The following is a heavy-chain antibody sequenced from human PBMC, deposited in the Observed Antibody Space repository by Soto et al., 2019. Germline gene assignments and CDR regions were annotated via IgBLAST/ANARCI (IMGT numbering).Heavy chain of an antibody. Sequence: QEQLVESGGGVVQPGRSLRLSCAAAGFNFRKYPMHWVRQAPGKGLEWVAVISFDGNKEYYADSVKGRFTISRDNSKNTLFMQMNSVRAEDTALYYCARDRLVVVPGAIESAWFDPWGQGTLVTVSS. CDR2: ISFDGNKE. CDR1: GFNFRKYP. D-gene: IGHD2-2*01. J-gene: IGHJ5*02. CDR3: ARDRLVVVPGAIESAWFDP. V-gene: IGHV3-30-3*01.